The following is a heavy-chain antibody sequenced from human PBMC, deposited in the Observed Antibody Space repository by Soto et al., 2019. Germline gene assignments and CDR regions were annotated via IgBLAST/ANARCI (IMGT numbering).Heavy chain of an antibody. V-gene: IGHV1-8*01. CDR3: ARGVKYGAYSRWFDP. Sequence: QVQLVQSGAEVMKPRASVKVSCKASGYTFNSYDINWVRQAAGQEFEYLGWMNPNSGNTGYVQKFQGRVTMTRDTSISTAYMELSSLRSEDTAVYFCARGVKYGAYSRWFDPWGQGTLVTVSS. D-gene: IGHD4-17*01. CDR2: MNPNSGNT. CDR1: GYTFNSYD. J-gene: IGHJ5*02.